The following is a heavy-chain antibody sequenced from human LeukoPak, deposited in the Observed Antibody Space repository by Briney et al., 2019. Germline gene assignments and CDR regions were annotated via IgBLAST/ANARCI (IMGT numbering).Heavy chain of an antibody. D-gene: IGHD2-15*01. CDR3: ARGGYDHAFDI. V-gene: IGHV3-74*01. CDR1: GFTFNSYW. Sequence: GGSLRLSCAASGFTFNSYWFHWVRQAPGKGLVWVSRIGNDDSDTIYADSVKGRFTISRDNAKSTLYLQMNSLRADDTAVYYCARGGYDHAFDIWGQWTMVTVSS. CDR2: IGNDDSDT. J-gene: IGHJ3*02.